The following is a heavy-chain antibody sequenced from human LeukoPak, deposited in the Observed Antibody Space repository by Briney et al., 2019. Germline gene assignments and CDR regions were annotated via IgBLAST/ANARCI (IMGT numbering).Heavy chain of an antibody. CDR3: ARACYYDSSGYCHDAFDI. J-gene: IGHJ3*02. CDR1: GFSFSTYW. D-gene: IGHD3-22*01. Sequence: PGGSLRLSCVASGFSFSTYWMSWVRQAPGKGLEWVANIKEDGSEKYYVDSVKGRFTMSRDNAKNSVYLQMNRLRVEDTAVYYCARACYYDSSGYCHDAFDIWGQGTMVTVSS. CDR2: IKEDGSEK. V-gene: IGHV3-7*01.